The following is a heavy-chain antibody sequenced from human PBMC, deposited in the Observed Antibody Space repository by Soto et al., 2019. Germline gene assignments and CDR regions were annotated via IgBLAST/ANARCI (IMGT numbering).Heavy chain of an antibody. CDR3: ARLPKGSLLTA. V-gene: IGHV3-48*02. Sequence: LVESGGGLVSPGGSLRLSCVASGFRFSDHSMTWVRQSPGKGLQWIAYISSSSDNIYYAESVRGRFTVSRDNAKNALFLEMNSRRDDDTATYYCARLPKGSLLTAWGQGTRVTVPS. CDR2: ISSSSDNI. D-gene: IGHD2-21*02. CDR1: GFRFSDHS. J-gene: IGHJ4*02.